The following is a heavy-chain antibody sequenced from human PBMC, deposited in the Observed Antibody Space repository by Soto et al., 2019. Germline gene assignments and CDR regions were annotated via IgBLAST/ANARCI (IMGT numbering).Heavy chain of an antibody. D-gene: IGHD3-22*01. V-gene: IGHV4-30-4*01. Sequence: SETLSLTCTVSGGSISSGDYYWSWIRQPPGKGLEWIGYIYYSGSTYYNPSLKSRVTISVDTSKNQFSLKLSSVTAADTAVYYCARTYYYDSSGYGFDPSGQGTLVTVSS. CDR3: ARTYYYDSSGYGFDP. CDR2: IYYSGST. CDR1: GGSISSGDYY. J-gene: IGHJ5*02.